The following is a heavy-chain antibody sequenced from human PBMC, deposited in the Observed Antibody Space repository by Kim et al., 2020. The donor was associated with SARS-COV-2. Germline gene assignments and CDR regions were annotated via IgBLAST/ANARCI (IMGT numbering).Heavy chain of an antibody. CDR3: ATTLGYCSSTSCGYYFDY. D-gene: IGHD2-2*01. J-gene: IGHJ4*02. CDR2: IIPILGIA. CDR1: GGTFSSYA. Sequence: SVKVSFKASGGTFSSYAISWVRQAPGQGLEWMGRIIPILGIASYAQKFQGRVTITADKSTSTAYMELSSLRSEDTAVYYCATTLGYCSSTSCGYYFDYWGQGTLVTVSS. V-gene: IGHV1-69*04.